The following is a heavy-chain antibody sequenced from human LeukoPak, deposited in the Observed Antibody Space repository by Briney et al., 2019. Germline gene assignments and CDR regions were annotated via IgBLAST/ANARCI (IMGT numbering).Heavy chain of an antibody. Sequence: HPGGSLRLSCAASGFTFNTYWISWVRQAPGKGLQWVANIKPDGNERYYVDYVKGRFTISRDNAKNSLYLQMNSLRAEDTAVYYCARVSVDLTMYYFDYWGQGTLVTVSS. CDR3: ARVSVDLTMYYFDY. CDR2: IKPDGNER. D-gene: IGHD3/OR15-3a*01. V-gene: IGHV3-7*03. J-gene: IGHJ4*02. CDR1: GFTFNTYW.